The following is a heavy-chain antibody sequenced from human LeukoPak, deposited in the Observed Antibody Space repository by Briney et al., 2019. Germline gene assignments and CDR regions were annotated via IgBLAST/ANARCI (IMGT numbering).Heavy chain of an antibody. D-gene: IGHD1/OR15-1a*01. Sequence: PSETLSLTCTVSGGSISSYYWSWIRQPPGKGLEWIGYIYYSGSTNYNPSLKSRVTISVDTSKNQFSLKLSSVTAADTAVYYCGRARLGTDAFDIWGQGTMVTVSS. CDR3: GRARLGTDAFDI. J-gene: IGHJ3*02. V-gene: IGHV4-59*08. CDR1: GGSISSYY. CDR2: IYYSGST.